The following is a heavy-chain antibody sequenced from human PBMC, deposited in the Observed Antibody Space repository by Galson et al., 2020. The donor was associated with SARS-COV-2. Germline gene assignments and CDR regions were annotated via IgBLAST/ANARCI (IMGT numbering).Heavy chain of an antibody. CDR2: INTNTGNP. J-gene: IGHJ6*02. CDR3: ARDPLRDYNYYGMDV. V-gene: IGHV7-4-1*02. CDR1: GYSFTTYA. Sequence: ASVKVSCKASGYSFTTYAMNWVRQAPGQGLEWMGWINTNTGNPTYAQGFTGRFVFSLDTSVSTAYLQISSLKAEDTGVYYCARDPLRDYNYYGMDVWGQGTTVIVSS.